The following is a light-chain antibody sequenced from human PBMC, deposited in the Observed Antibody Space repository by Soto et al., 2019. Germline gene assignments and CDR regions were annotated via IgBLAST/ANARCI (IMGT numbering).Light chain of an antibody. CDR2: SNN. J-gene: IGLJ1*01. CDR1: SSNIASNT. V-gene: IGLV1-44*01. Sequence: QSVLTQAPSASGTPGQRVSISCSGSSSNIASNTVNWFQQLPGTAPKVLIYSNNQRPSGVPDRFSGSKSGTSASLAISGLQSDDEDDYYCAAWDDSLNGYVFGTGTKVTVL. CDR3: AAWDDSLNGYV.